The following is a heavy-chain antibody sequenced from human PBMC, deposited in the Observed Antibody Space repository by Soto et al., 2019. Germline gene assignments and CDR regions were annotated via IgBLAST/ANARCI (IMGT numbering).Heavy chain of an antibody. D-gene: IGHD1-1*01. J-gene: IGHJ6*03. CDR1: GYSFTSYW. V-gene: IGHV5-51*01. CDR2: IYPGDSDT. CDR3: AAGMGPKDWKSYYYYYMDV. Sequence: GESLKLSCTGSGYSFTSYWIGWVRQMPGKGLEWMGIIYPGDSDTRYSPSFQGQVTISADKSISTAYMELSSLRSEDTAVYYCAAGMGPKDWKSYYYYYMDVWGKGTTVTVSS.